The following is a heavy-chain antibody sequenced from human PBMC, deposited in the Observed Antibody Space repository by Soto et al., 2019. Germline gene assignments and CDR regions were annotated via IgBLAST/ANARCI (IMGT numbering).Heavy chain of an antibody. CDR1: GGSISSGDYY. D-gene: IGHD3-3*01. CDR3: ARWWSGSRQGFDP. V-gene: IGHV4-31*03. Sequence: SETLSLTCTVSGGSISSGDYYWSCIRQHPGKGLEWIGYIYYSGSTYYNPSLKSRVTISVDTSKNQFSLKLSSVTAADTAVYYCARWWSGSRQGFDPWGQGTLVTVSS. CDR2: IYYSGST. J-gene: IGHJ5*02.